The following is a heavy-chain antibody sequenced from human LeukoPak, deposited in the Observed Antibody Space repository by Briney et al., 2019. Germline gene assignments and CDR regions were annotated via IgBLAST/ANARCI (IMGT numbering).Heavy chain of an antibody. CDR3: ASITVTNLDGDHYYYMDV. D-gene: IGHD1-20*01. CDR2: INPIFGTA. J-gene: IGHJ6*03. CDR1: GGIFSSYA. V-gene: IGHV1-69*05. Sequence: GSSVKVSCKASGGIFSSYAINWVRQAPGQGLEWMGGINPIFGTANYAQKFQGRVTIPSDESTSTVYMELNSLRSEDTAVFYCASITVTNLDGDHYYYMDVWGKGTTVTVSS.